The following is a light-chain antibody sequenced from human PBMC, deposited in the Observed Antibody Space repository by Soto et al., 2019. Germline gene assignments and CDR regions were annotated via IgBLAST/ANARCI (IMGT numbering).Light chain of an antibody. CDR3: QQYNNWSPGAT. V-gene: IGKV3-15*01. J-gene: IGKJ3*01. Sequence: DIVMTQSPATLSLSPGERATLSCRASLTVSNNLSWYQQKPGQAPRLLIYYASARATAIPDRFSGSGSVKDFTLTISSVQSEDVAVYYCQQYNNWSPGATFGPGTRVDIK. CDR1: LTVSNN. CDR2: YAS.